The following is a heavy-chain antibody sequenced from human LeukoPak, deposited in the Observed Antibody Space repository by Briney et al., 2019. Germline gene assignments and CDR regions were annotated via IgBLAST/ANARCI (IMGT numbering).Heavy chain of an antibody. CDR2: ISGSGGST. CDR1: GFTFSSYA. Sequence: GGSLRLSCAASGFTFSSYAMSWVRQAPGKGLEWVSAISGSGGSTYYADSVKGRFTISRDNSKNTLYLQMNSLRAEDTAVYYCASPGYSSSWANFDYWGQGTLVTVSS. D-gene: IGHD6-13*01. J-gene: IGHJ4*02. V-gene: IGHV3-23*01. CDR3: ASPGYSSSWANFDY.